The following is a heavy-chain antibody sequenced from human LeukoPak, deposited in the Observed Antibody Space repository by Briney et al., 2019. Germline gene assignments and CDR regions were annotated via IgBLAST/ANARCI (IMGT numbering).Heavy chain of an antibody. D-gene: IGHD3-22*01. J-gene: IGHJ4*02. V-gene: IGHV3-30*04. Sequence: GGSLRLSCAASGFTFSSYAMHWVRQAPGKGLEWVAVISYDGSNKYYADSVKGRFTISRDNSKNTLYLQMNSLRAEDTAVYYCARGDHYYDSSGYYHNLGDYWGQGTLVTVSS. CDR3: ARGDHYYDSSGYYHNLGDY. CDR2: ISYDGSNK. CDR1: GFTFSSYA.